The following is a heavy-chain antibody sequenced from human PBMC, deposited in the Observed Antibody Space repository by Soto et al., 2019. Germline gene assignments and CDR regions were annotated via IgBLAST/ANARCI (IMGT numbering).Heavy chain of an antibody. Sequence: PVESLKISCKGSEYNFSTYWIAWVRQMPGKGLEWMGIIYPGHSDTRYSPSFQGQVTISADKSISTAHLQWSSLKASDTAMYYCARQRRHYDSWSNEYSYYGLDGWGQGTTVTVSS. CDR1: EYNFSTYW. CDR3: ARQRRHYDSWSNEYSYYGLDG. V-gene: IGHV5-51*01. CDR2: IYPGHSDT. J-gene: IGHJ6*02. D-gene: IGHD3-3*01.